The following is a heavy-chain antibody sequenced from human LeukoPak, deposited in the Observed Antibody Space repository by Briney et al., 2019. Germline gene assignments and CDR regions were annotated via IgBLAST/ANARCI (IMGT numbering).Heavy chain of an antibody. Sequence: PSETLSLTCTVSGGSISSSSYYWGWIRQPPGKGLEWIGSIYYSGSTYYNPSLKGRVTISVDTSKNQFSLKLSSVTAADTAVYYCAGGAYGDPVDYWGQGTLVTVSS. CDR3: AGGAYGDPVDY. V-gene: IGHV4-39*07. CDR2: IYYSGST. D-gene: IGHD4-17*01. J-gene: IGHJ4*02. CDR1: GGSISSSSYY.